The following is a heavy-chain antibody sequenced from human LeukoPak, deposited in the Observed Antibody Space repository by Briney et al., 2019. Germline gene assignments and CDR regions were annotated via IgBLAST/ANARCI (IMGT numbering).Heavy chain of an antibody. CDR1: GYTFTSYY. J-gene: IGHJ6*03. V-gene: IGHV1-8*03. CDR2: LNPNSGST. CDR3: ARIPSRAKNYYYYYMDV. Sequence: ASVKVSCKASGYTFTSYYMHWVRQAPGQGLEWMGWLNPNSGSTAYAQKFQGRVTITRDTSIGTAYMELNSLRSEDTAVYYCARIPSRAKNYYYYYMDVWGKGTTVTVSS.